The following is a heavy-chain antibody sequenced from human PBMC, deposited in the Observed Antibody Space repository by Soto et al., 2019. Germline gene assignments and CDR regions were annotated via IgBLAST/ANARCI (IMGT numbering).Heavy chain of an antibody. CDR2: ISYDGSNK. V-gene: IGHV3-30*18. D-gene: IGHD1-26*01. CDR1: GFTFSSYG. J-gene: IGHJ6*02. Sequence: QVQMVESGGGVVQRGRSLRLSCAASGFTFSSYGMHWVRQAPGKGLEWVAVISYDGSNKYYADSVKGRFTISRDNSQNTLYLQMNSLRAEDTVVYYCAKDIGSPAHNPRDYYYAIDVWGQGTTVTVSS. CDR3: AKDIGSPAHNPRDYYYAIDV.